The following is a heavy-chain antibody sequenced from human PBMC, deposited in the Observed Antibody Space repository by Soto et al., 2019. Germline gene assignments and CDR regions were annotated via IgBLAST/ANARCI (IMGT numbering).Heavy chain of an antibody. CDR3: ARDYGGATLDYFHY. CDR2: INPKSGGT. Sequence: HVQLVQSGAEVKKPGASVKVSCKASGYTFTGYYMHWVRQAPGQGLEWMGWINPKSGGTNYAQKFQGRVTMTRDTSISTAYMELSRLRSDDTAVYYCARDYGGATLDYFHYWGQGTLVTVSS. V-gene: IGHV1-2*02. J-gene: IGHJ4*02. CDR1: GYTFTGYY. D-gene: IGHD1-26*01.